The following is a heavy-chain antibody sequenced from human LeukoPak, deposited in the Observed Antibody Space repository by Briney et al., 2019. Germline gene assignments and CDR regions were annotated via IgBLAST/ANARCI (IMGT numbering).Heavy chain of an antibody. CDR3: ARVSTTVAGSDYLDY. CDR1: GFTFSDHF. CDR2: IRKRPNSYTT. V-gene: IGHV3-72*01. Sequence: GSLRLSCAASGFTFSDHFMDWVRQAPGKGLEWVGRIRKRPNSYTTEYAASVQGRFAISRDDSKNSLYLQMNSLKTEDTAVYYCARVSTTVAGSDYLDYWGQGTQVTISS. D-gene: IGHD6-19*01. J-gene: IGHJ4*02.